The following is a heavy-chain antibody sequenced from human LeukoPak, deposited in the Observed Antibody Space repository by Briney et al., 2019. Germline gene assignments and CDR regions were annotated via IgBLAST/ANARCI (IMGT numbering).Heavy chain of an antibody. V-gene: IGHV3-48*02. CDR2: IGSSGSAGGNI. J-gene: IGHJ6*03. D-gene: IGHD2-21*01. CDR1: GFSFSGFG. CDR3: ARAPTPYFTYYMDV. Sequence: GGSLRLSCAASGFSFSGFGMNWVRQAPGKGLVWISYIGSSGSAGGNIYYAVSVKGRFTVSRDNAKDSLFLQMNSLQDADTAVYYCARAPTPYFTYYMDVWGKGTTVTVSS.